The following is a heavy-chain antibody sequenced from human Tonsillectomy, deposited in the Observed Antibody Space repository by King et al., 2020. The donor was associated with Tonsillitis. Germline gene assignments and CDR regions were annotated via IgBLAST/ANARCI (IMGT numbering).Heavy chain of an antibody. V-gene: IGHV1-2*02. J-gene: IGHJ4*02. CDR2: INPTIAGT. CDR1: GYIFTGYY. Sequence: QLVQSGAEVKKPGASVKVSCKASGYIFTGYYIYWVRQAPGQGLEWVGWINPTIAGTNFPQKFHGMVTMTRDTSISTAYLELSRLRSDDTAVYYCAREDHTIIGHWGQGTLVTVSS. D-gene: IGHD2-2*01. CDR3: AREDHTIIGH.